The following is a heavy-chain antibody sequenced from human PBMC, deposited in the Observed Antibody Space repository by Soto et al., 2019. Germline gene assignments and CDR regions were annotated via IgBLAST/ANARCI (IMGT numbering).Heavy chain of an antibody. CDR2: IYHNGGT. V-gene: IGHV4-30-2*01. D-gene: IGHD3-10*01. CDR3: ARGLVWSVSYYFDD. J-gene: IGHJ4*02. Sequence: TLSLTCAVSGGSISSGSYSWTWIRQPPGKGLEWIGYIYHNGGTYYNPSLKSRVTISIDRSKNQFSMKISSMTAADTAVYYCARGLVWSVSYYFDDWGQGSLVTVSS. CDR1: GGSISSGSYS.